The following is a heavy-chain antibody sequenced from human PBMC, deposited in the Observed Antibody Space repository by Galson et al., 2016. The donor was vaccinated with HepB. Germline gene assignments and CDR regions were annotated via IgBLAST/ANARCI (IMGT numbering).Heavy chain of an antibody. CDR3: AKDRVYRGILTPYSAGAGLDV. J-gene: IGHJ6*02. CDR2: ITWDGGST. V-gene: IGHV3-43*01. Sequence: SLRLSCAASGFTFDDYTMHWVRQTPGKGLEWVSLITWDGGSTYYADSVKGRFTISRDNSKAPLYLQMNSLRAEDTAVYYCAKDRVYRGILTPYSAGAGLDVWGQGTTVTVSS. D-gene: IGHD3-9*01. CDR1: GFTFDDYT.